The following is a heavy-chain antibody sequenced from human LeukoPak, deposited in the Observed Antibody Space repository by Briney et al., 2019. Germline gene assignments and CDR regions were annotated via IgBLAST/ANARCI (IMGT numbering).Heavy chain of an antibody. J-gene: IGHJ4*02. CDR1: GFTFSSYA. D-gene: IGHD3-22*01. CDR2: IYTSGST. V-gene: IGHV4-4*07. Sequence: GSLRLSCAASGFTFSSYAMSWIRQPAGKGLEWIGRIYTSGSTNYNPSLKNRVTMSVDTSKNQFSLKLSSVTAADTAVYYCARDSSGYNFDYWGQGTLVTVSS. CDR3: ARDSSGYNFDY.